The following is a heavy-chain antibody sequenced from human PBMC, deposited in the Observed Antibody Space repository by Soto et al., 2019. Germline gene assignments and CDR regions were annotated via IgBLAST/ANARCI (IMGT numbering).Heavy chain of an antibody. CDR1: GASIRSESYY. Sequence: SETLSLTCTVSGASIRSESYYWGWIRQPPGKGLEWIGTIYHTGSTNYNPSLKSRVTISLDTSKNQFSLKLSSVTAADTAVYYCAKGGDYYDSSGYYSVGTFDIWGQGTMVTVSS. D-gene: IGHD3-22*01. CDR3: AKGGDYYDSSGYYSVGTFDI. J-gene: IGHJ3*02. V-gene: IGHV4-39*01. CDR2: IYHTGST.